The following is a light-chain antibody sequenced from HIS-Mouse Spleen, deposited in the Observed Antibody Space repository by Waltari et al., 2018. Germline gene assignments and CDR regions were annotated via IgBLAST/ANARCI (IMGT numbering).Light chain of an antibody. Sequence: QSALTQPASVSGSPGPSITISCTGTSRDVGGYNYVSWYQQHPGQAPQLMTYETSSRPSGVSHRFSCSKTGNTASMTISGLQAEDEADYYCSSYTGSSTPNWVFGGGTKLTVL. CDR3: SSYTGSSTPNWV. CDR1: SRDVGGYNY. V-gene: IGLV2-14*01. J-gene: IGLJ3*02. CDR2: ETS.